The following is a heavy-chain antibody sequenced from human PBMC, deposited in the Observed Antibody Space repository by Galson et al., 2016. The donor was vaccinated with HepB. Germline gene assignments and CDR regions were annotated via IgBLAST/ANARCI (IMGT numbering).Heavy chain of an antibody. V-gene: IGHV1-46*01. D-gene: IGHD3-3*01. CDR3: ARDRGSGFLRYFDL. CDR1: GYTFTSYY. Sequence: SVKVSCKASGYTFTSYYLHWVRQAPGLGLEWMGIISPSVDSTNYAQKFQGRVTMTRDTSTSTVFMELSSLRSEDTGVYYCARDRGSGFLRYFDLWGRGTLVTVSS. J-gene: IGHJ2*01. CDR2: ISPSVDST.